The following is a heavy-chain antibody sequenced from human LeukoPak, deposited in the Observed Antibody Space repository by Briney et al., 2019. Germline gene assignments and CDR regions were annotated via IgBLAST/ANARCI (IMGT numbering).Heavy chain of an antibody. CDR3: ARRDGHNGRDY. CDR2: IYSGGST. CDR1: GFTVSNNY. J-gene: IGHJ4*02. V-gene: IGHV3-53*01. Sequence: GGSLRLSCVVSGFTVSNNYMSWVRQAPRKGLEWVSLIYSGGSTYYADSVKGRFTISRDNSKNTAYLQMNSLRAEDTAMYYCARRDGHNGRDYWGQGTLVTVSS. D-gene: IGHD5-24*01.